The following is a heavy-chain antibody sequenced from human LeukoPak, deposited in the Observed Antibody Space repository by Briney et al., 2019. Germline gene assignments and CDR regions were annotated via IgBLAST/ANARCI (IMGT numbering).Heavy chain of an antibody. D-gene: IGHD3-16*02. CDR2: INHSGST. CDR1: GGSFSGYY. Sequence: SETLSLTCAVYGGSFSGYYWSWIRQPPGKGLEWIGEINHSGSTNYNPSLKSRVTISVDTSKNQFSLKLSSVTAADTAVYYCARGRVDYVWGNYPNYFDYWGQGTLVTVSS. J-gene: IGHJ4*02. CDR3: ARGRVDYVWGNYPNYFDY. V-gene: IGHV4-34*01.